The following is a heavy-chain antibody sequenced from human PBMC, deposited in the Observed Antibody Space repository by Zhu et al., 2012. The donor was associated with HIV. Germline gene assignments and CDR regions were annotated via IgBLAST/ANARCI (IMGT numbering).Heavy chain of an antibody. CDR2: VNHSGST. CDR1: GGSFSGYY. Sequence: QVQLQQWGAGLLKPSETLSLTCAVYGGSFSGYYWSWIRQPPGKGLEWIGEVNHSGSTNYNPSLKSRVTISVDTSKNQFSLKLSSVTAADTAVYYCARHGIAAAGFQHWGQGTLVHRLL. V-gene: IGHV4-34*01. D-gene: IGHD6-13*01. J-gene: IGHJ1*01. CDR3: ARHGIAAAGFQH.